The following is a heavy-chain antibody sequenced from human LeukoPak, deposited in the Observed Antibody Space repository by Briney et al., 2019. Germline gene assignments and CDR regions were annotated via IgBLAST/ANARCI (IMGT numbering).Heavy chain of an antibody. CDR1: GGTFSSYA. D-gene: IGHD6-19*01. Sequence: ASVKVSCKASGGTFSSYAISWVRQAPGQGLEWMGWMNPNSGNTGYAQKFQGRVTMTRNTSISTAYMELSSLRSEDTAVYYCARVGSSGWPASGNWFDPWGQGTLVTVSS. V-gene: IGHV1-8*02. CDR2: MNPNSGNT. J-gene: IGHJ5*02. CDR3: ARVGSSGWPASGNWFDP.